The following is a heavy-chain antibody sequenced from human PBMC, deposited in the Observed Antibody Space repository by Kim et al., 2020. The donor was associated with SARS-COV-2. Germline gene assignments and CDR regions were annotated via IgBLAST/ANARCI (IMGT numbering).Heavy chain of an antibody. CDR3: AKDSSVAAYYFDY. CDR2: IWYDGSNK. V-gene: IGHV3-33*03. J-gene: IGHJ4*02. CDR1: GFTFSSYG. Sequence: WGSLRLSCAASGFTFSSYGMHWVRQAPGKGLEWVAVIWYDGSNKYYADSVKGRFTISRDKSKNTLYLQMNSLRAEDTAVYYCAKDSSVAAYYFDYWGQGT. D-gene: IGHD6-19*01.